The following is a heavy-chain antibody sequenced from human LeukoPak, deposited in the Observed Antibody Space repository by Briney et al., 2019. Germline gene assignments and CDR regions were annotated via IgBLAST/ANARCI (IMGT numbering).Heavy chain of an antibody. Sequence: GESLKISCKASGYIFNIYWIGWVRQMPGKGLEWMGIVYSDDSETRYSPSFQGQVTISVDKSITTAYLQWNSLEASDTAIYYCARMFYGQRLRGDGFDIWGQGTMVTVSS. CDR3: ARMFYGQRLRGDGFDI. CDR1: GYIFNIYW. CDR2: VYSDDSET. J-gene: IGHJ3*02. D-gene: IGHD2/OR15-2a*01. V-gene: IGHV5-51*01.